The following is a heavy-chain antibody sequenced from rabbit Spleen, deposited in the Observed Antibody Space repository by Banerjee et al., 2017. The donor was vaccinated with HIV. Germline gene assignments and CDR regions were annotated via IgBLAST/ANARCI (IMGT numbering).Heavy chain of an antibody. CDR3: ARGSATMTMVITGFYLSL. V-gene: IGHV1S40*01. D-gene: IGHD2-1*01. CDR1: GFSFSGIYY. CDR2: IYTGASGNT. Sequence: QSLEESGGDLVKPGASLTLTCTASGFSFSGIYYMCWVRQAPGKGLELIACIYTGASGNTYYANWAKGRFTISKTSSTTVTLQMTSLTAADTATYFCARGSATMTMVITGFYLSLWGPGTLVTVS. J-gene: IGHJ4*01.